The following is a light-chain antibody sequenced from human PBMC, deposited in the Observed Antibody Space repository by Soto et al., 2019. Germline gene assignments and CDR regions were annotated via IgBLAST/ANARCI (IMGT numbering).Light chain of an antibody. CDR1: QSLNTA. J-gene: IGKJ5*01. CDR3: QRYKSWPPIT. CDR2: GAS. Sequence: EILLTQSPASLSVSPGESATLSCRASQSLNTASALYPQKPGQAPRLLLYGASTRATGTPTRFSGSGSGTEFTLTISSLQSEDFAIYYCQRYKSWPPITFGQGTRLEIK. V-gene: IGKV3-15*01.